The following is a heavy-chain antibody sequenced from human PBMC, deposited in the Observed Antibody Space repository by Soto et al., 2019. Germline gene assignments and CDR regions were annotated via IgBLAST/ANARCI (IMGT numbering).Heavy chain of an antibody. Sequence: SGGSLRLSCAASGFTFSSYAMSWVRQAPGKGLEWVSAISGSGGSTYYADSVKGRFTISRDNSKNTLYLQMNSLRAEDTAVYYCAKFGIFGGIKQMGWFDPSGQGTLVTVSS. CDR2: ISGSGGST. J-gene: IGHJ5*02. CDR1: GFTFSSYA. V-gene: IGHV3-23*01. CDR3: AKFGIFGGIKQMGWFDP. D-gene: IGHD3-3*01.